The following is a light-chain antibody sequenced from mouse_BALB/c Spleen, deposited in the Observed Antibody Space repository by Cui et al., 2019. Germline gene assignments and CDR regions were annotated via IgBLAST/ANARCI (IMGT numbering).Light chain of an antibody. J-gene: IGKJ2*01. CDR3: QQYNSYPYT. V-gene: IGKV6-15*01. CDR2: SAS. Sequence: DIVMTQSQKFMSTSVGDRVSVTCKASQNVGTNVAWYQQKPGQSPKALIYSASYRYSGVPDRFTGSGSGTDFTLTISNVQSEDLAEYFCQQYNSYPYTFGGGTMLEIK. CDR1: QNVGTN.